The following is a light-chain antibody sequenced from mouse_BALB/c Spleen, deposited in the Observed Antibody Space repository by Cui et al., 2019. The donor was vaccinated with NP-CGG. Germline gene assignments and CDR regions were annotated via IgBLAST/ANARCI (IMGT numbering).Light chain of an antibody. CDR1: TGAVTTSNY. Sequence: QAVVTQESALTTSPGETVTLTCRSSTGAVTTSNYANWVQKKPDHLFTGLIGGTNNRTPGVPARFSGSLIGDKAALTITGEQAEDEAIYFCALWYSNHWVFGGGTKLTVL. V-gene: IGLV1*01. CDR2: GTN. J-gene: IGLJ1*01. CDR3: ALWYSNHWV.